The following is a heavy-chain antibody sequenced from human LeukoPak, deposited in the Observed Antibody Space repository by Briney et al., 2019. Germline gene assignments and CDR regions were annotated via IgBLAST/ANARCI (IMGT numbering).Heavy chain of an antibody. J-gene: IGHJ6*03. CDR2: ISAYNGNT. CDR1: GYTFTGYY. Sequence: ASVKVSCKASGYTFTGYYMHWVRQAPGQGLEWMGWISAYNGNTNYAQKLQGRVTMTTDTSTSTAYMELRSLRSDDTAVYYCARDPDVYYYYYMDVWGKGTTVTVSS. CDR3: ARDPDVYYYYYMDV. V-gene: IGHV1-18*04.